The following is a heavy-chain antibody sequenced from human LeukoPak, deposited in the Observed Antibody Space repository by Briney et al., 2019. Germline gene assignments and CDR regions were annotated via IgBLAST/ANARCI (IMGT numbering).Heavy chain of an antibody. D-gene: IGHD1-26*01. J-gene: IGHJ4*02. CDR3: ARGLIVGGFYYS. V-gene: IGHV1-8*01. CDR1: GYTFTSYD. CDR2: MNPNRGNT. Sequence: ASVKVSCKASGYTFTSYDINWVRQATGQGLEWMGWMNPNRGNTGYAQKFQGRVTMTRNTSVSTAYMELSSLRSEDTAVYYCARGLIVGGFYYSWGQGTLVTVSS.